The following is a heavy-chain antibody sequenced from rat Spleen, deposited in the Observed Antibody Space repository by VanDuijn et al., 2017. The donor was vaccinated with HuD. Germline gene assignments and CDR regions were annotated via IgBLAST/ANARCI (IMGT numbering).Heavy chain of an antibody. V-gene: IGHV5-58*01. CDR1: GFPFSGYW. Sequence: EVQLVESGGGLVQPGGSLKLSCVASGFPFSGYWMFWLRQAPGKGLEWLSSINTDGDSTFYPDSVTGRFTISRHTAENTVYLQMNSLRSEDTATYYCARRGDWERGGLFDYWGQGVMVTVSS. CDR3: ARRGDWERGGLFDY. CDR2: INTDGDST. J-gene: IGHJ2*01. D-gene: IGHD5-1*01.